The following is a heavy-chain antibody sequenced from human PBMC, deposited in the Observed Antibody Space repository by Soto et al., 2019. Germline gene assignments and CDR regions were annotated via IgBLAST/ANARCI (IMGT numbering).Heavy chain of an antibody. D-gene: IGHD6-13*01. V-gene: IGHV3-11*05. CDR1: GFTFSDYY. Sequence: QVQLVESGGGLVKPGGSLRLSCAASGFTFSDYYMSWIRQAPGKGLEWVSYISSSSSYTNYADSVKGRFTISRDNAKNSLYLQMNSLRAEDTAVYYCAGLSSSWSEGWWYFDLWGRGTLVTVSS. CDR2: ISSSSSYT. CDR3: AGLSSSWSEGWWYFDL. J-gene: IGHJ2*01.